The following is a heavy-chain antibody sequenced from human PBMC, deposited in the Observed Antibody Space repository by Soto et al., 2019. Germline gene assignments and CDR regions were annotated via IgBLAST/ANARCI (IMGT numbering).Heavy chain of an antibody. Sequence: SGPTLVNPTQTLTLTCTFSGFSLSTSGMCVGWIRQPPGKALEWLALIYWDDDKRYSPSLKSRLTITKDTSKNQVVLTMTNMDPVDTATYYCAHLSVWQQLVADYYYYMDVWGKGTTVTVSS. J-gene: IGHJ6*03. CDR1: GFSLSTSGMC. CDR2: IYWDDDK. CDR3: AHLSVWQQLVADYYYYMDV. V-gene: IGHV2-5*02. D-gene: IGHD6-13*01.